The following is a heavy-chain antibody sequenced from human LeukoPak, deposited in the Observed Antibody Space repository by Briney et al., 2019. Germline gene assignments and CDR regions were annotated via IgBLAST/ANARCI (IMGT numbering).Heavy chain of an antibody. Sequence: GESLKISCKGSGYTFTKYWIGWVRQMPGKGLEWMGTIYPGDSDTRYSPSFQGQVTISADKSITTAYLQWSSLKASDTAMYYCARSYGDYWFDRWGPGTLVTVSS. CDR1: GYTFTKYW. CDR2: IYPGDSDT. CDR3: ARSYGDYWFDR. D-gene: IGHD4-17*01. V-gene: IGHV5-51*01. J-gene: IGHJ5*02.